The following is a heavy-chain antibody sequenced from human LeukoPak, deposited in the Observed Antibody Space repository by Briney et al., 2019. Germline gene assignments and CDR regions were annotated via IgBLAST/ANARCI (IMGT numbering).Heavy chain of an antibody. CDR2: ISSSSSTI. V-gene: IGHV3-48*02. J-gene: IGHJ6*03. D-gene: IGHD6-19*01. CDR3: ARSEGSGWGLLAYYYYYMDV. CDR1: GFTFSSYS. Sequence: GGSLRLSCPASGFTFSSYSMNWVRQAPGKGLEWVSYISSSSSTIYYADSVKGRFTISRDNAKNSLYLQMNSLRDEDTAVYYCARSEGSGWGLLAYYYYYMDVWGKGTTVTVSS.